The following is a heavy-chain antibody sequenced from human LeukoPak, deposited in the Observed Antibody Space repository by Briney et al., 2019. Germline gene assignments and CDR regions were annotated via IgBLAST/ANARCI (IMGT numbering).Heavy chain of an antibody. D-gene: IGHD2-21*01. Sequence: SETLSLTCAVYGGSSSGYYWSWIRQPPGKGLEWIGEINHSGSTNYNPSLKSRVTISVDTSKNQFSLKLSPVTAADTAVYYCARVVERHGWFDPWGQGTLVTVSS. J-gene: IGHJ5*02. CDR3: ARVVERHGWFDP. CDR1: GGSSSGYY. CDR2: INHSGST. V-gene: IGHV4-34*01.